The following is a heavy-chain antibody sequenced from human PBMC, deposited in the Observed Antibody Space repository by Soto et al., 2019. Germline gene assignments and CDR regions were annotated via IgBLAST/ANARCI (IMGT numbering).Heavy chain of an antibody. CDR2: INPSAASA. D-gene: IGHD3-10*01. V-gene: IGHV1-46*01. J-gene: IGHJ5*02. CDR1: GYTFTSYY. Sequence: GASVKVSCKASGYTFTSYYIHWVRQAPGQGLEWMGIINPSAASASYAQKFQGRVTMTRDTSTSTVYMELSSLRSEDTAVYYCARDGSGSYYGWFDPWGQGTLVTVSS. CDR3: ARDGSGSYYGWFDP.